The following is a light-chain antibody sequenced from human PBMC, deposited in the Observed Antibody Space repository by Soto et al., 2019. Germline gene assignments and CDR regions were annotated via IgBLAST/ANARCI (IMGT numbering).Light chain of an antibody. J-gene: IGKJ5*01. CDR3: KQYGSSPT. CDR2: DTS. V-gene: IGKV3D-20*01. CDR1: QSINSNY. Sequence: EIVLTQSPATLSLSPGERATLSCGASQSINSNYLAWYQQKPGLAPRLVIYDTSRRAPGIPDRLTGSGSGTDFTLTISRLEHEDSAIYYCKQYGSSPTFGQGTDWRL.